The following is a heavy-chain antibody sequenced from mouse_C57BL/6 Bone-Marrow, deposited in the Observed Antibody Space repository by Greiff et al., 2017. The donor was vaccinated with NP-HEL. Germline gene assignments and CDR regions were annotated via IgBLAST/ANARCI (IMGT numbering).Heavy chain of an antibody. D-gene: IGHD2-3*01. CDR2: INPNYGTT. Sequence: EVQVVESGPELVKPGASVKISCKASGYSFTDYNMNWVKQSNGKSLEWIGVINPNYGTTSYNQKFKGKATLTVDQSSSTAYMQLNSLTSEDSAVYYRTTRAYVSYLGDYWGQGTTLTVSS. V-gene: IGHV1-39*01. CDR3: TTRAYVSYLGDY. J-gene: IGHJ2*01. CDR1: GYSFTDYN.